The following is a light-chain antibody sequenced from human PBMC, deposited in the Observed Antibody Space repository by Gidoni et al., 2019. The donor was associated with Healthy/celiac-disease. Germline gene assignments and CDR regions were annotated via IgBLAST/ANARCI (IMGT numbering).Light chain of an antibody. CDR1: QGMSSA. V-gene: IGKV1D-13*01. J-gene: IGKJ5*01. CDR3: QQFNNYPIT. Sequence: ALQFTQSPSSLSASVGDRVTITCRASQGMSSALAWYQQKPGKAPKPMIYDASSLESGVPSRFSGSGSGTDYTLTISSLQPEDFATYYCQQFNNYPITFGQGTRLEIK. CDR2: DAS.